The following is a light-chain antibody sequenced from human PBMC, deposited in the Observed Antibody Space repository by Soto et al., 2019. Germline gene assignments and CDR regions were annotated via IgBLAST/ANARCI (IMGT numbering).Light chain of an antibody. Sequence: ILLTQSPVTLSVSPGDTATLSCRASQRVSSHLAWYQQKPGQAPRLLIYGASTRATGIPARFSGSGSETEFTLTISSLQAEDSAVYFGQQYNNWPTWTFGQGTKVDIK. CDR2: GAS. V-gene: IGKV3-15*01. J-gene: IGKJ1*01. CDR1: QRVSSH. CDR3: QQYNNWPTWT.